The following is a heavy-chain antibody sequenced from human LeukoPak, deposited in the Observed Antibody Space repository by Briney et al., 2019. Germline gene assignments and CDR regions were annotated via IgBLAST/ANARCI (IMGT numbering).Heavy chain of an antibody. CDR1: GFTFSSYW. J-gene: IGHJ4*02. CDR3: VRGRYCNSISCDYFDY. D-gene: IGHD2-2*01. CDR2: IKEDGSEK. Sequence: GGSLRLSCAAPGFTFSSYWMSWVRQAPGKGLEWVANIKEDGSEKYYVDSVKGRFTISRDNAKNSLYLQMNSLRAEDTAVYYCVRGRYCNSISCDYFDYWGQGTLVTVSS. V-gene: IGHV3-7*01.